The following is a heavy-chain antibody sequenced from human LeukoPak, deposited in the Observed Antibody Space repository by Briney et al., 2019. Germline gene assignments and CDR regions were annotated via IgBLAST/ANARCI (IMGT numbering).Heavy chain of an antibody. V-gene: IGHV3-23*01. CDR2: ISGNGGST. J-gene: IGHJ4*02. CDR1: GFTSSSYA. CDR3: AKDQWTTVVRDLDY. D-gene: IGHD4-23*01. Sequence: GGSLRLSCAASGFTSSSYAMSWVRQAPGKGLEWVSAISGNGGSTYYADSVKGRFTISRDKSKNTLYLQMNSLRAEDTAVYYCAKDQWTTVVRDLDYWGQGTLVTVSS.